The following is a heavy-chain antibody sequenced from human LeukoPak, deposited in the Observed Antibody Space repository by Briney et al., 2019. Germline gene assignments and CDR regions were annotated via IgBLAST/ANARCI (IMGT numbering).Heavy chain of an antibody. V-gene: IGHV3-23*01. CDR2: ISGSGGST. D-gene: IGHD4-11*01. J-gene: IGHJ6*02. CDR1: GFTFSSYA. Sequence: GGSLRLSCAASGFTFSSYAMSWVRQAPGKGLEWVSAISGSGGSTYYADSVKGRFTISRDNSKNTLYLQMNSLRAEDTAVYYCARPPLYSNPLDGMDVWGQGTTVTVSS. CDR3: ARPPLYSNPLDGMDV.